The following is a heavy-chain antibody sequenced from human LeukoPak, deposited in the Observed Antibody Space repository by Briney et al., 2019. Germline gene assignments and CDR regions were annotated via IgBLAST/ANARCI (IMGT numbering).Heavy chain of an antibody. V-gene: IGHV3-53*01. D-gene: IGHD3-3*01. CDR3: ARAQAGAVLYFDY. CDR1: GLTVSSNY. Sequence: GGSLRLSCAASGLTVSSNYMSWVRQAPGKGLEWVSVIYSGGSTYYADSVKGRFTISRDNSKNTLYLQMNSLRAEDTAVYYCARAQAGAVLYFDYWGQGTLVTVSS. J-gene: IGHJ4*02. CDR2: IYSGGST.